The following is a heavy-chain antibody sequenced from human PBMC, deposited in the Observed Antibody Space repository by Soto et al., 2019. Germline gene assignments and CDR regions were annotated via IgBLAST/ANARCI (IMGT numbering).Heavy chain of an antibody. J-gene: IGHJ4*02. V-gene: IGHV4-39*01. D-gene: IGHD1-1*01. Sequence: SETLSLTCSVSGGSISSSNYYWAWIRQPPGKGLEWIGSIYYIGNTYYNPSLKSRVTMSVDTSKNQFSLKVTSVTAADTAIYYCAREDRTNGYNYNYWGQGTLVTVSS. CDR1: GGSISSSNYY. CDR3: AREDRTNGYNYNY. CDR2: IYYIGNT.